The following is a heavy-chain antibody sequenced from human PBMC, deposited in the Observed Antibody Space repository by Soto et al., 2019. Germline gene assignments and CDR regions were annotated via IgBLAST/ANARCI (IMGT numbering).Heavy chain of an antibody. D-gene: IGHD4-17*01. Sequence: EVQLVESGGGLIQPGGSLRLSCAASGFTVSTYYMCWVRQAPGKGLEWVSMIYSAGTTYYADSVKGRFTISRDSSKNTLYLQMNSLRAEDTAVYYCASRKRDYVDNIDYWGQGTLVTVSS. J-gene: IGHJ4*02. CDR1: GFTVSTYY. CDR2: IYSAGTT. CDR3: ASRKRDYVDNIDY. V-gene: IGHV3-53*01.